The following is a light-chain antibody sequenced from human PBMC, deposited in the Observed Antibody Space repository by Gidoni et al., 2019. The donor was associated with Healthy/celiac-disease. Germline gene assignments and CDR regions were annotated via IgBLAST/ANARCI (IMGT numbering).Light chain of an antibody. J-gene: IGKJ2*01. CDR1: QSVSSY. V-gene: IGKV3-11*01. Sequence: EIVFTQSPATLSLSPGERATLSCRASQSVSSYLAWYQQKPGQAPRLLIYDASNRATGIPARCSGSGSGTDFTLTISSLEPEDFAVYYCQQRSNWRQNTFGQGTKLEIK. CDR2: DAS. CDR3: QQRSNWRQNT.